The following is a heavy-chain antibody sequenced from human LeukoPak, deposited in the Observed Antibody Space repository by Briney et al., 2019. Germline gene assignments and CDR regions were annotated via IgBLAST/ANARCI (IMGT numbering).Heavy chain of an antibody. J-gene: IGHJ2*01. D-gene: IGHD6-13*01. CDR1: GFTFSSFW. V-gene: IGHV3-7*01. CDR2: IKQDGSEK. Sequence: GGSLRLSCAASGFTFSSFWMSWVRQAPGEGLEWVANIKQDGSEKYYVDAVKGRFTISRDNAKNSLYLQMNSLRAEDTAVYYCARATAMIAAGSFDLWGRGTLVTVSS. CDR3: ARATAMIAAGSFDL.